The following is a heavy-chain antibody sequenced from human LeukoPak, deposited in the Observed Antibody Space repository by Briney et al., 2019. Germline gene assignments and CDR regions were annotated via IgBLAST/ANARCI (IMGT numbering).Heavy chain of an antibody. V-gene: IGHV4-59*12. D-gene: IGHD3-9*01. CDR2: IHYTGST. Sequence: SETLSLTCQVLGGSIASYYWGWIRQPPGKVLEWIGYIHYTGSTSYTPTLKSRVTISVDTSKNQFSLKLSSVTAADTAVYYCARAGADLDYDILTGYYYYYMDVWGKGTTVTVSS. J-gene: IGHJ6*03. CDR1: GGSIASYY. CDR3: ARAGADLDYDILTGYYYYYMDV.